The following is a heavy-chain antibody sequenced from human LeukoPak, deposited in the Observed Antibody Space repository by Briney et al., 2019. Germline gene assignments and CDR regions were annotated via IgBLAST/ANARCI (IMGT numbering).Heavy chain of an antibody. V-gene: IGHV1-18*01. D-gene: IGHD6-13*01. CDR1: GYTFTNYG. Sequence: ASVKVSCKTSGYTFTNYGISWVRQAPGLGLEWMGWISAYNGNTNYAQKVQGRVTMTADTSTSTAYMELRSLRFDDTAVYYCARDQSVRLLQTSSTYFKHVFAIWGQGSMVTVSS. CDR3: ARDQSVRLLQTSSTYFKHVFAI. CDR2: ISAYNGNT. J-gene: IGHJ3*02.